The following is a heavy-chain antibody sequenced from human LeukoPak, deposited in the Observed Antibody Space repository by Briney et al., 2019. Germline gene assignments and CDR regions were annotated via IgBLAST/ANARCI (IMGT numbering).Heavy chain of an antibody. CDR1: GFTFSNYG. V-gene: IGHV3-30*02. CDR3: AKAPYRGGSSWTEFDY. CDR2: IRYDGSDK. J-gene: IGHJ4*02. Sequence: PGGPLRLSCAASGFTFSNYGIHWVRQAPGKGLEWVVFIRYDGSDKYYADSVKGRFTISRDSSKNTVYLQMNSLRDEDTAVYYCAKAPYRGGSSWTEFDYWGQGALVTVSS. D-gene: IGHD6-13*01.